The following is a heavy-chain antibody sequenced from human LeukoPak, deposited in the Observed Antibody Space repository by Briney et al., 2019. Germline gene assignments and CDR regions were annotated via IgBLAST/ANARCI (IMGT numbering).Heavy chain of an antibody. CDR3: AKEMIYDFWSGYWDY. V-gene: IGHV3-23*01. D-gene: IGHD3-3*01. CDR2: ISGSGGST. CDR1: GFTFSSYA. Sequence: GGSLRLSCAASGFTFSSYAMSWVRQAPGKGLEWVSAISGSGGSTYYADSVKGRFTISRDNSKNTLYLQMNSLRAEDTAVYHCAKEMIYDFWSGYWDYWGQGTLVTVSS. J-gene: IGHJ4*02.